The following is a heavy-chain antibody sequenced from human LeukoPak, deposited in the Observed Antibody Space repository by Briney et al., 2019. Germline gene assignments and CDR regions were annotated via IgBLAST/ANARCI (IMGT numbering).Heavy chain of an antibody. CDR2: MNPNSGNT. CDR1: GYTFTSYD. J-gene: IGHJ4*02. D-gene: IGHD1-20*01. CDR3: ARAITGTHHTGDY. V-gene: IGHV1-8*01. Sequence: ASVKVSCKASGYTFTSYDINWVRQATGQGLEWMGWMNPNSGNTGYAQKFQGRDTMTRNTSISTAYMELSSLRSEDTAVYYCARAITGTHHTGDYWGQGTLVTVSS.